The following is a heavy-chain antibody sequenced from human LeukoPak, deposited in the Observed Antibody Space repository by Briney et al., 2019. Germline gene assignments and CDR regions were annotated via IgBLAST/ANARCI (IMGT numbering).Heavy chain of an antibody. CDR3: ARARVSSWYKGGMDV. CDR2: INHSGST. CDR1: GGSFSGYY. J-gene: IGHJ6*02. Sequence: SETLSLTCAVYGGSFSGYYWSWIRQPPGKGLEWIGEINHSGSTNYNPSLKSRVTISVDTSKNQFSLKLSSVTAADTAVYYCARARVSSWYKGGMDVWGQGTTVTVSS. V-gene: IGHV4-34*01. D-gene: IGHD6-13*01.